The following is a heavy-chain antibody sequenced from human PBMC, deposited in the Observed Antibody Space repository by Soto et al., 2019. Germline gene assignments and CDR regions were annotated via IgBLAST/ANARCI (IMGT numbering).Heavy chain of an antibody. CDR3: ALEYGSGSYSQYFQH. CDR1: GFSLSTSGVG. Sequence: QITLKESGPTLVKPTQTLTLTCTFSGFSLSTSGVGVGWIRQPPGKALEWLALIYWNDDKRYSPSLKSRLTITKDTSKNQLVLTMTNMDPVDTATYYCALEYGSGSYSQYFQHWGQGTLVTVSS. CDR2: IYWNDDK. J-gene: IGHJ1*01. V-gene: IGHV2-5*01. D-gene: IGHD3-10*01.